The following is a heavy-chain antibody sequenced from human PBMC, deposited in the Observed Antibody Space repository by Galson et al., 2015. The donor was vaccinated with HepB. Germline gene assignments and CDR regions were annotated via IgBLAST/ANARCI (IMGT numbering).Heavy chain of an antibody. CDR1: GFAVNSNY. Sequence: SLRLSCAASGFAVNSNYMSWVRQAPGKGLEWVSFIYSGGSTNYADSVKGRFTISRDNSKNMLYLQMNSLRAEDTAVYYCARGATQALGYWGQGTLVTVSS. CDR3: ARGATQALGY. V-gene: IGHV3-66*01. CDR2: IYSGGST. D-gene: IGHD7-27*01. J-gene: IGHJ4*02.